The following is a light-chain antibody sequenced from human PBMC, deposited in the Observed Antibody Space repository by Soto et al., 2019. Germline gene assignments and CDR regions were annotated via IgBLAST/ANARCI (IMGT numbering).Light chain of an antibody. CDR3: QQGHNWPLT. V-gene: IGKV3-15*01. CDR1: QSISSE. Sequence: EIVMTQSPATLSVSPGESATLSCRASQSISSELAWYRQKPGQPPRLLIYGASTRATGVPARFTGSGSGSDFTLTISGLQSEDFAVYYCQQGHNWPLTFGQGTRLEI. J-gene: IGKJ2*01. CDR2: GAS.